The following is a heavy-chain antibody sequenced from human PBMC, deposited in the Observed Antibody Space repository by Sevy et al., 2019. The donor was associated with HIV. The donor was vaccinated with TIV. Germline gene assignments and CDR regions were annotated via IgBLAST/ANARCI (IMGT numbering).Heavy chain of an antibody. D-gene: IGHD3-22*01. CDR3: ATSRPGYFDGSGYYIY. V-gene: IGHV5-51*01. CDR2: IYPDDSNT. CDR1: GYSFTSHW. J-gene: IGHJ4*01. Sequence: GESLKISCKGSGYSFTSHWIAWVRQMPGKGLEWMGIIYPDDSNTRYSPSFQGQVTFSADKSIFTAYLQWSNLKASDSAVYYCATSRPGYFDGSGYYIYWGQGTRVTVSS.